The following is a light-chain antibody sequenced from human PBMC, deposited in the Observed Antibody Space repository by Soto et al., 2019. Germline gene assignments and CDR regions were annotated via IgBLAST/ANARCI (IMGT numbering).Light chain of an antibody. V-gene: IGKV3-20*01. J-gene: IGKJ5*01. CDR3: QQSGNSPLT. CDR1: QSVSSTY. CDR2: GAS. Sequence: EIVLTQSPGTLSLSPGERATLSCRASQSVSSTYLAWYQQKPGQAPRLLIYGASSSATGIPDRFSGSGSGTDFTLTISRLEPEDFAVYFCQQSGNSPLTFGQGTRLEIK.